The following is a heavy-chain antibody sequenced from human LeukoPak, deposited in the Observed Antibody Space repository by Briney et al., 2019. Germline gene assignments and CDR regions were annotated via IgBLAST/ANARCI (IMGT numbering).Heavy chain of an antibody. Sequence: PSETLSLTCTVSGGSISSGDYYWSWIRQPPGKGLEWIGYIYYSGSTYYNPSLKSRVTISVDTSKNQFSLKLSSVTAADTAVYYCARAVGTPYYGDYGPIRAPHINWFDPWGQGTLVTVSS. J-gene: IGHJ5*02. D-gene: IGHD4-17*01. CDR2: IYYSGST. CDR1: GGSISSGDYY. V-gene: IGHV4-30-4*01. CDR3: ARAVGTPYYGDYGPIRAPHINWFDP.